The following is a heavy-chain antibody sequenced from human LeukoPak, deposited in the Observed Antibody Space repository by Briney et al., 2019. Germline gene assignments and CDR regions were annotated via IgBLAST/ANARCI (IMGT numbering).Heavy chain of an antibody. CDR2: ISGGGAVT. D-gene: IGHD5-12*01. CDR3: AKEPRVATIEIFDY. J-gene: IGHJ4*02. Sequence: GGSLRLSCAASGFTFSSYAMSWVRQAPGKGLEWVSSISGGGAVTYYAGSVKGRFTISRDNSKNTVYLQMNSLRAEDTAVYYCAKEPRVATIEIFDYWGQGTLVTVSS. CDR1: GFTFSSYA. V-gene: IGHV3-23*01.